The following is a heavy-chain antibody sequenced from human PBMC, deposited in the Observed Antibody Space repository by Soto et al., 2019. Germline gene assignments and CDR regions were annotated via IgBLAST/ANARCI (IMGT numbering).Heavy chain of an antibody. CDR1: GFTFSSYA. J-gene: IGHJ4*02. Sequence: EVQLLESGGGLVQPGGSLRLSCAASGFTFSSYAMSWVRQAPGKGLEWVSAISGSGGSTYYADSVKGRFTISRDNSKNTLYLQMNSLRAEDTAVYYCAKGYSGYSGYDTNFDYWGQGTLVTVSS. V-gene: IGHV3-23*01. D-gene: IGHD5-12*01. CDR2: ISGSGGST. CDR3: AKGYSGYSGYDTNFDY.